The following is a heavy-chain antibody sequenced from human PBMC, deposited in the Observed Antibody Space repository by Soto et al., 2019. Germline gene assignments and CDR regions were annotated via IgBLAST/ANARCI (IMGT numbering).Heavy chain of an antibody. J-gene: IGHJ6*02. CDR2: IIPIFGTA. D-gene: IGHD6-19*01. CDR1: GYPFTGPY. V-gene: IGHV1-69*13. Sequence: SVKVSCKASGYPFTGPYIYWVRQAPGQGLEWMGGIIPIFGTANYAQKFQGRVTITADESTGTAYMELSSLRSEDTAVYYCARENPSEQWLVRAKYYYYYGMDVWGQGTTVTVSS. CDR3: ARENPSEQWLVRAKYYYYYGMDV.